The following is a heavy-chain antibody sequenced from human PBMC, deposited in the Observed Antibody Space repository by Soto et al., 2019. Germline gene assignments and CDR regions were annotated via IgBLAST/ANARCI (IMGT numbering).Heavy chain of an antibody. CDR3: ARVASVTTFGIDY. Sequence: QVQLVESGGGVVQPGRSLRLSCAASGFTFSSYGMHWVRQAPGKGLEWVAVIWYDGSNKYYADSVKGRFTISRDNSKNTLYLQMNSLRAEDTAVYYCARVASVTTFGIDYWGQGTLVTVSS. J-gene: IGHJ4*02. CDR2: IWYDGSNK. CDR1: GFTFSSYG. V-gene: IGHV3-33*01. D-gene: IGHD4-17*01.